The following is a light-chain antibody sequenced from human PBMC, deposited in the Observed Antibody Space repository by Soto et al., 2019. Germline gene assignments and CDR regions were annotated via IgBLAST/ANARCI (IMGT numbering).Light chain of an antibody. CDR1: QSVLYSSNNKNY. Sequence: DIVMTQSPDSLAASLGERATINCKSSQSVLYSSNNKNYLAWFQQKPGQPPRLLIYWASTRESGVSDRFSGSGSGTDFTLTINSLQAEDVAVYYCQQYYTTPTWTFGQGTKVDIK. V-gene: IGKV4-1*01. CDR2: WAS. CDR3: QQYYTTPTWT. J-gene: IGKJ1*01.